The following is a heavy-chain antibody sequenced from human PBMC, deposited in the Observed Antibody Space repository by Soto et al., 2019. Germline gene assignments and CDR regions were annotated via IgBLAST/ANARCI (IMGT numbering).Heavy chain of an antibody. D-gene: IGHD1-20*01. CDR1: GASLSRWY. CDR3: ASISDHGCFDY. J-gene: IGHJ4*02. V-gene: IGHV4-34*01. Sequence: SETLSLTCAVYGASLSRWYRGWVRQPPGGGLEWIGGVNHGGSTRYKSSLKSRVTMSVDTSKNQFSLRLTAVNAADTAVYYGASISDHGCFDYWGQGILVTVSS. CDR2: VNHGGST.